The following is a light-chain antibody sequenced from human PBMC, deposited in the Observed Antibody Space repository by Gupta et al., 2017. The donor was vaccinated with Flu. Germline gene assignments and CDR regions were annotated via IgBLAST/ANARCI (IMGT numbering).Light chain of an antibody. CDR2: SNN. V-gene: IGLV1-44*01. Sequence: QSVLTQPPSASGTPGQRVTISCSGSSSDIGSNTVTWYQQLPGTAPKLLIYSNNQRPSGVPDRFSGSKSGTSASLAISGLQSEDEGDYYCATWDHSLNGCVFGTGTKVTV. CDR1: SSDIGSNT. CDR3: ATWDHSLNGCV. J-gene: IGLJ1*01.